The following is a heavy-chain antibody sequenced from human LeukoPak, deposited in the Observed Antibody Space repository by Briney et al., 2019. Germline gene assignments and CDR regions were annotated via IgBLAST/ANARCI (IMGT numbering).Heavy chain of an antibody. Sequence: ASVKVSCKASGYTFSDSYIRWVRQAPGQGLEWMGWINPNSGGTNYPQKFQGRVTMTRDTSISAVYMELSRLRSDDTAVFYCASQYYDILTGYYSPHWGQGTLVTVSS. CDR3: ASQYYDILTGYYSPH. J-gene: IGHJ4*02. CDR2: INPNSGGT. CDR1: GYTFSDSY. D-gene: IGHD3-9*01. V-gene: IGHV1-2*02.